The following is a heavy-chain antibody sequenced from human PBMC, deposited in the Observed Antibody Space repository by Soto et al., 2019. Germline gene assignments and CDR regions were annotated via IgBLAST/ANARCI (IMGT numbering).Heavy chain of an antibody. CDR2: ISYDGSDK. J-gene: IGHJ5*02. V-gene: IGHV3-30*18. D-gene: IGHD3-16*01. CDR1: GFTFSSYG. Sequence: QVQLVESGGGVVQPGRSLKLSCAASGFTFSSYGMHWVRQAPGKGLEWVAVISYDGSDKYYADSVKGRCTISRDDSKNTVDLQMNSLRAEDTAVYYCAKAAGYDYVWGSSGLDPWGQGTLVTVSS. CDR3: AKAAGYDYVWGSSGLDP.